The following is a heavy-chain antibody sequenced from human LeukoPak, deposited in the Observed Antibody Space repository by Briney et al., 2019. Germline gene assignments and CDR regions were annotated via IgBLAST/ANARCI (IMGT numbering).Heavy chain of an antibody. CDR3: ARAGYYYDSSGRVPFDY. Sequence: SETLSLTCTVSGGSISSGGYYWSWIRQHPGKGLEWIGYIYYSGSTYYNPSLKSRVTISVDTSKNQFSLKLSSVTAADTAVYYCARAGYYYDSSGRVPFDYWGQGTLVTVSS. V-gene: IGHV4-31*03. J-gene: IGHJ4*02. CDR2: IYYSGST. CDR1: GGSISSGGYY. D-gene: IGHD3-22*01.